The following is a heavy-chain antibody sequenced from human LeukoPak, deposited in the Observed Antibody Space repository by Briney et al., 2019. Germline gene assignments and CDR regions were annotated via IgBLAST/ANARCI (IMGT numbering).Heavy chain of an antibody. Sequence: GESLKISCQGSGYTFTSYWIGWVRQMPGKGLEWMGITYSGDSDTRYSPSFQGQVTISADKSISTAYLQWSSLKASDTAMYYCARCPTKDYFDYWGQGTLVTVSS. CDR2: TYSGDSDT. CDR1: GYTFTSYW. V-gene: IGHV5-51*01. CDR3: ARCPTKDYFDY. J-gene: IGHJ4*02.